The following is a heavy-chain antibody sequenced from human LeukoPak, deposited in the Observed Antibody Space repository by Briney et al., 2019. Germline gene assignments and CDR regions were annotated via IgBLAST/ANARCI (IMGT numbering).Heavy chain of an antibody. D-gene: IGHD5-18*01. Sequence: GGSLRLSCAASGFTVSSNYMSWVRQAPGKGLEWVSVIYSGGSTYYADSVKGRFTISRDNAKNSLYLQMNSLRAEDTAVYYCARRATTERGYSYGLDFWGQGTLVTVSS. V-gene: IGHV3-53*01. CDR2: IYSGGST. CDR1: GFTVSSNY. J-gene: IGHJ4*02. CDR3: ARRATTERGYSYGLDF.